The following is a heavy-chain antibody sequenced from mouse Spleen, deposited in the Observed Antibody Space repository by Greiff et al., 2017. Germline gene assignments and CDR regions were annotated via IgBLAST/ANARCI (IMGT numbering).Heavy chain of an antibody. CDR3: AQDYGSSSFFDY. D-gene: IGHD1-1*01. Sequence: VQGVESGPELVKPGASVKISCKASGYAFSSSWMNWVKQRPGKGLEWIGRIYPGDGDTNYNGKFKGKATLTADKSSSTAYMQLSSLTSEDSAVYFCAQDYGSSSFFDYWGQGTTLTVSS. J-gene: IGHJ2*01. CDR1: GYAFSSSW. V-gene: IGHV1-82*01. CDR2: IYPGDGDT.